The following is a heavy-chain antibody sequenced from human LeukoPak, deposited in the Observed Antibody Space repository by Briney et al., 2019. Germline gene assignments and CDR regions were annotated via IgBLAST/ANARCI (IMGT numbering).Heavy chain of an antibody. J-gene: IGHJ4*02. Sequence: GGSLRLSCAASGFAFSSSWMSWVRQAPGKGLEWVANIKPDGSEKFHVDSVKGRFTISRDNSKSSLSLQMNSLRAEDTAVYYCARYGLTAALDFWGQGTLVTVSS. D-gene: IGHD2-21*02. V-gene: IGHV3-7*01. CDR2: IKPDGSEK. CDR3: ARYGLTAALDF. CDR1: GFAFSSSW.